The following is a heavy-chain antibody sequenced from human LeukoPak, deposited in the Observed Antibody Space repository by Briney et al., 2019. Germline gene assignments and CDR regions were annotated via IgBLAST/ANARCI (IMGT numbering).Heavy chain of an antibody. CDR3: ARDGPTTYYYDSSGYYLDY. J-gene: IGHJ4*02. V-gene: IGHV3-30*04. Sequence: GGSLRLSCAASGFTFSSYAMHWVRQAPGKGLEWVAVISYDGSNKYYADSVKGRFTISGDNSKNTLYLQMNSLRAEDTAVYYCARDGPTTYYYDSSGYYLDYWGQGTLGTVSS. CDR2: ISYDGSNK. CDR1: GFTFSSYA. D-gene: IGHD3-22*01.